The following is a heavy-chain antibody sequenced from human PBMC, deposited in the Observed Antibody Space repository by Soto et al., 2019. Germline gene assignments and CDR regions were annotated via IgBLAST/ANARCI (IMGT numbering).Heavy chain of an antibody. Sequence: SVKVSFKASGGTFSSAVISWVRQATGQGLEWMGGIIPIFGTAYYAQKFRGRVTIAAAESTSTADMELSSLRSEDTAVYFCTRVPHSSSWHFDSWGQGTLVIVSS. D-gene: IGHD6-13*01. J-gene: IGHJ4*02. CDR2: IIPIFGTA. CDR3: TRVPHSSSWHFDS. V-gene: IGHV1-69*13. CDR1: GGTFSSAV.